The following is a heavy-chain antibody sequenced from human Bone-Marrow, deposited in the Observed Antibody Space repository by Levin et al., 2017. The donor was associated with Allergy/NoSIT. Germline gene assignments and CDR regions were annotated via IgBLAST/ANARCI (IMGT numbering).Heavy chain of an antibody. CDR1: GFTFSNYG. J-gene: IGHJ3*01. CDR3: ARGLCCCTDCYFGYALDV. D-gene: IGHD2-21*02. V-gene: IGHV3-33*01. Sequence: GESLKISCAASGFTFSNYGMHWVRQAPGKGLEWVAVVWRDGTKDYYADSVKGRFTISRDNSKKTLSLDMKGLRAEDSAVYYCARGLCCCTDCYFGYALDVWGQGTMVIVSS. CDR2: VWRDGTKD.